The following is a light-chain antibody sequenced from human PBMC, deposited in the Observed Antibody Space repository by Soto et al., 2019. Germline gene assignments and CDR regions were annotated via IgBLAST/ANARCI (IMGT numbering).Light chain of an antibody. CDR2: GAS. Sequence: EMAVTQSPATLSVSPGERATLSCRASQSVASNLAWYQQKPGQAPRLLIYGASNRATGIPDRFSGSGSGTDFTLTISSLQPDDFATYYCQQYNSYPRTFGQGTKVDIK. CDR1: QSVASN. CDR3: QQYNSYPRT. J-gene: IGKJ1*01. V-gene: IGKV3D-15*01.